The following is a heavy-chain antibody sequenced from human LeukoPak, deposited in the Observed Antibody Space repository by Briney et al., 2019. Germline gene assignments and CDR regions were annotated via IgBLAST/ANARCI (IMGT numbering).Heavy chain of an antibody. V-gene: IGHV3-7*01. CDR1: GFTFSSYW. Sequence: PGGSLRLSCAASGFTFSSYWMSWVRQAPGKGLEWVANIKEDGREKYYVASVKGRFTISRDNAKKSLFLQMNSLRVEDTAVYYCARGRNLAVWGQGTTVTVSS. CDR2: IKEDGREK. CDR3: ARGRNLAV. J-gene: IGHJ6*02.